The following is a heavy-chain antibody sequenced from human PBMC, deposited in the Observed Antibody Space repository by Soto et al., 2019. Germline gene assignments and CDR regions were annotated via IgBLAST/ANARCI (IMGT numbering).Heavy chain of an antibody. D-gene: IGHD3-10*01. Sequence: GGSLRLSCAASGFTFSSYAMHWVRQAPGEGQGLRRGLEWVSVIYSGGNTYYADSVKGRFTISRDNSKNTLYLQMNSLRAEDTAVYYCAREGGFYGSGSRGYYYYFAMDVWGQGTTVTVSS. CDR3: AREGGFYGSGSRGYYYYFAMDV. CDR1: GFTFSSYA. V-gene: IGHV3-66*01. J-gene: IGHJ6*02. CDR2: IYSGGNT.